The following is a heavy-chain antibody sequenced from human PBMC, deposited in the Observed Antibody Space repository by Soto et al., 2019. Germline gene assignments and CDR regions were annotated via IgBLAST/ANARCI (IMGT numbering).Heavy chain of an antibody. D-gene: IGHD3-3*01. J-gene: IGHJ6*02. CDR2: LSYDGSNK. CDR1: GFTFSTYG. V-gene: IGHV3-30*18. Sequence: PGGSLRLSCAASGFTFSTYGMHWVRQAPGKGLEWVAVLSYDGSNKYYADSVKGRFTISRDNSKSTLYLQMSSLRAEDTAVYYCTKRRNVLRFLEWSSGMEVWGQGTTVTVSS. CDR3: TKRRNVLRFLEWSSGMEV.